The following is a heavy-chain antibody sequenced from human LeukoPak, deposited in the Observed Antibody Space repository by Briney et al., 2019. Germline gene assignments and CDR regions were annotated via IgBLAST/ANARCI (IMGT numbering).Heavy chain of an antibody. D-gene: IGHD5/OR15-5a*01. Sequence: ASVKVSCKVSGYTLTELSMHWVRQTPGKGPEWMGGFDRENAERIHAQKFQGRVTMTEDTSTDTAYMELNSLRSEDTAVYYCATSVDIVSTIFLFDYWGQGTLLTVSS. V-gene: IGHV1-24*01. CDR2: FDRENAER. CDR3: ATSVDIVSTIFLFDY. J-gene: IGHJ4*02. CDR1: GYTLTELS.